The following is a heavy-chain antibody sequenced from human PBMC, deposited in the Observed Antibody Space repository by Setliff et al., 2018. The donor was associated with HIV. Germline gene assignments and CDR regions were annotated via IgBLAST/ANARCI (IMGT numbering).Heavy chain of an antibody. CDR3: ARSVVVYGGDSVPFDI. V-gene: IGHV1-3*01. Sequence: GASVKVSCKASGYNFNRYGIHWVRKAPGQRPEWMGWINLENFYTKYSQNFQGRVTITTETSETKALMELGNLNSEDTAMYYCARSVVVYGGDSVPFDIWGPGTLVTVSS. CDR2: INLENFYT. J-gene: IGHJ3*02. CDR1: GYNFNRYG. D-gene: IGHD2-21*02.